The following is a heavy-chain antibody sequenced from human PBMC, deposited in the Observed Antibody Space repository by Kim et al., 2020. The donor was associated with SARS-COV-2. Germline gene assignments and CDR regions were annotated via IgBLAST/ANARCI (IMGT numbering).Heavy chain of an antibody. Sequence: GGSLRLSCAASGFTFSNYDMSWVRQAPGKGLEWVSMILIGGGTTLSESAVSRWSTISRDDYNNLLSQKMSRLGADTTADYYCAVRKGLGTGRDFWGQG. V-gene: IGHV3-23*03. CDR2: ILIGGGTT. CDR3: AVRKGLGTGRDF. CDR1: GFTFSNYD. J-gene: IGHJ1*01. D-gene: IGHD3-16*01.